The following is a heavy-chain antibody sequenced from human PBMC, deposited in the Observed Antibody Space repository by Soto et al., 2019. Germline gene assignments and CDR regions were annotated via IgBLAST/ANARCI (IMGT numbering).Heavy chain of an antibody. J-gene: IGHJ5*02. CDR1: GFTFSDYY. V-gene: IGHV3-11*06. D-gene: IGHD3-10*01. Sequence: GGSLRLSCAASGFTFSDYYMSWIRQAPGKGLEWVSYISSSSSYTNYADSVKGRFTISRDNAKNSLYLQMNSLRAEDTAVYYCARVDLGTSGSYYAPLNWFDPWGQGTLVTVSS. CDR3: ARVDLGTSGSYYAPLNWFDP. CDR2: ISSSSSYT.